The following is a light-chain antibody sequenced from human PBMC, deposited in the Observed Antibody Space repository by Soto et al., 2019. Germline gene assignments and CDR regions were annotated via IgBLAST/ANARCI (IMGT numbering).Light chain of an antibody. CDR2: EVS. Sequence: QSALTQPASVSGSPGQSITISCTGTSSDVGGYNYVSWYQQHPGIAPKLMISEVSNRPSGVSNRFSGSKSDNTASLTISGLQAEDEADYYCSSYTSSSTLVFGGGPRLTAL. CDR3: SSYTSSSTLV. V-gene: IGLV2-14*01. J-gene: IGLJ2*01. CDR1: SSDVGGYNY.